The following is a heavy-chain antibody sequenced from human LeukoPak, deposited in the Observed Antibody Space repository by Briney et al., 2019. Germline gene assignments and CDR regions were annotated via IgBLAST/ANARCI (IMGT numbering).Heavy chain of an antibody. CDR1: GFTFSRYW. Sequence: GSLRLSCAASGFTFSRYWMSWVRQPPGKGLERIGEVYHSGSTNYNPSLKSRVTISVDKSKNQFSLKLSSVTAADTAVYYCARTPLIAAAGTIFDYWGQGTLVTVSS. CDR3: ARTPLIAAAGTIFDY. V-gene: IGHV4-4*02. D-gene: IGHD6-13*01. J-gene: IGHJ4*02. CDR2: VYHSGST.